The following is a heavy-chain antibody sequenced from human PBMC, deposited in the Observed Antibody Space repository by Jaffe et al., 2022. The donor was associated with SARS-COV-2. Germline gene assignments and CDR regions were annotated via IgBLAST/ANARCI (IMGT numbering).Heavy chain of an antibody. CDR2: IYYSGST. J-gene: IGHJ4*02. CDR3: ARQGMWSGYHYFDY. Sequence: QLQLQESGPGLVKPSETLSLTCTVSGGSISSSSYYWGWIRQPPGKGLEWIGSIYYSGSTYYNPSLKSRVTISVDTSKNQFSLKLSSVTAADTAVYYCARQGMWSGYHYFDYWGQGTLVTVSS. CDR1: GGSISSSSYY. V-gene: IGHV4-39*01. D-gene: IGHD3-3*01.